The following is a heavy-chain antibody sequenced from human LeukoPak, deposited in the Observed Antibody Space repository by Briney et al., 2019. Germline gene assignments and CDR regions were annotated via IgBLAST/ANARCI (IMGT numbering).Heavy chain of an antibody. CDR3: ARGDSSSWSYNWFDP. CDR1: GGSISSFY. Sequence: SETLSLTCTGSGGSISSFYWSWIRQPPGKGLEWIGYIYHSGSTNYNPSLTSRVTISVDTSKNQFSLKLSSVTAADTAVYYCARGDSSSWSYNWFDPWGQGTLVTVSS. J-gene: IGHJ5*02. V-gene: IGHV4-59*01. CDR2: IYHSGST. D-gene: IGHD6-13*01.